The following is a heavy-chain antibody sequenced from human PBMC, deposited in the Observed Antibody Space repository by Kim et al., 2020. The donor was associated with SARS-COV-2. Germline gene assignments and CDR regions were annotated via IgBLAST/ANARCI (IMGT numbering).Heavy chain of an antibody. J-gene: IGHJ4*02. CDR3: ARDRWAYYGDYLFDY. CDR1: GFTFSSYG. D-gene: IGHD4-17*01. Sequence: GGSLRLSCAASGFTFSSYGMHWVRQAPGKGLEWVAVIWYDGSNKYYADSVKGRFTISRDNSKNTLYLQMNSLRAEDTAVYYCARDRWAYYGDYLFDYWGQGTLVTVSS. V-gene: IGHV3-33*01. CDR2: IWYDGSNK.